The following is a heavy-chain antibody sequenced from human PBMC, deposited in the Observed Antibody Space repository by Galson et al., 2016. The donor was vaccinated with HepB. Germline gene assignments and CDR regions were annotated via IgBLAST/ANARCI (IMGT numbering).Heavy chain of an antibody. CDR2: INQDGSEK. D-gene: IGHD5-12*01. Sequence: SLRLSCAASGFTFGSYWMSWVRQAPGKGLELAANINQDGSEKSYVDSAKGRFTISRDNAKNSLYLQMNSLRAEDTAVYFCARDPGYSAFDIWGQGTLVPVSS. V-gene: IGHV3-7*04. CDR3: ARDPGYSAFDI. CDR1: GFTFGSYW. J-gene: IGHJ3*02.